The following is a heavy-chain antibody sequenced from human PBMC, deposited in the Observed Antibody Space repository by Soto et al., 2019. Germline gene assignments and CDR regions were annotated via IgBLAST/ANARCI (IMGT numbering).Heavy chain of an antibody. CDR2: IHHSGSA. Sequence: QVQLQESGPGLVKPSGTLSLTCAVSGGSISSEKWWSWVRQPPGKGLEWIGEIHHSGSANYNPSLMSRVTISVAKSKNQLSLKLRSVTAADTAVYYCARNDYFDMDVWGQGTTVTVSS. CDR1: GGSISSEKW. CDR3: ARNDYFDMDV. V-gene: IGHV4-4*02. J-gene: IGHJ6*02.